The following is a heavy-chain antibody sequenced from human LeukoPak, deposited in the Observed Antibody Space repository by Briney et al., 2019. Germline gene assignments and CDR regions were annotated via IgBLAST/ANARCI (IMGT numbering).Heavy chain of an antibody. D-gene: IGHD3-22*01. Sequence: PGRSLRLSCAASGFTFSSYEMNWVRQAPGKGLEWVSYISSSGSTIYYADSVKGRFTISRDNAKNSLYLQMNSLRAEDTAVYYCALNYYDSSGYYGTGYWGQGTLVTVSS. CDR3: ALNYYDSSGYYGTGY. J-gene: IGHJ4*02. CDR1: GFTFSSYE. CDR2: ISSSGSTI. V-gene: IGHV3-48*03.